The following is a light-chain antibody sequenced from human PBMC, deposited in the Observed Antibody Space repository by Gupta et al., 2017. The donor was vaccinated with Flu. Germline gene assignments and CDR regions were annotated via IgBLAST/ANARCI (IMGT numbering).Light chain of an antibody. V-gene: IGKV1-39*01. Sequence: DRVTITCRARQNIGRYLNWYQQKSGKTPNLLIFGASTSQSGVPSRFTGSGSGRDFTLAINSLQPEDFATYYCQQSESTPYTCGQGTKLEI. J-gene: IGKJ2*01. CDR1: QNIGRY. CDR3: QQSESTPYT. CDR2: GAS.